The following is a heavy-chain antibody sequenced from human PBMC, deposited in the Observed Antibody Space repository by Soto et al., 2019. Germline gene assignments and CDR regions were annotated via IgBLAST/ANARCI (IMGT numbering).Heavy chain of an antibody. J-gene: IGHJ4*02. V-gene: IGHV4-34*01. CDR3: ARSSGYYLIDDY. Sequence: ASETLSLTCAVYGGSFSGYYWSWIRQPPGKGLEWIGEINHSGSTNYNPSLKSRVTISVDTSKNQFSLELSSLRSEDTAVYYCARSSGYYLIDDYWGQGTLVTVSS. CDR1: GGSFSGYY. CDR2: INHSGST. D-gene: IGHD3-22*01.